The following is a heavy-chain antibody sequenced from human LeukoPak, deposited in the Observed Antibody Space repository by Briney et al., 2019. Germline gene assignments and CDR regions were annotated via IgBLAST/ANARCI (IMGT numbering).Heavy chain of an antibody. CDR3: AKDLVYYDFWSGYYKDYYYYMDV. D-gene: IGHD3-3*01. J-gene: IGHJ6*03. CDR2: ITGGGDST. V-gene: IGHV3-23*01. Sequence: GGSLRLSCAASGFTFSSYAMSWVRQAPGKGLEWVSAITGGGDSTYYADSVKGRFTISRDNSKNTLYLQMNSLRAEDTAVYYCAKDLVYYDFWSGYYKDYYYYMDVWGKGTTVTVSS. CDR1: GFTFSSYA.